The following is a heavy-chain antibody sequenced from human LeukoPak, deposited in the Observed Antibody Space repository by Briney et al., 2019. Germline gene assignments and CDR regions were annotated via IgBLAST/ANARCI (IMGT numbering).Heavy chain of an antibody. D-gene: IGHD3-16*01. CDR1: GFTFVNSA. J-gene: IGHJ6*03. V-gene: IGHV1-58*02. CDR3: AATAYYDKDYYMDV. CDR2: IVVGSGHT. Sequence: SVKVSCKASGFTFVNSAMQWVRQARGQRLEWMGWIVVGSGHTNYAQKFQERVTITRDMSTGTAYMELRSLRSEDTAVYYCAATAYYDKDYYMDVWGKGTTVCVSS.